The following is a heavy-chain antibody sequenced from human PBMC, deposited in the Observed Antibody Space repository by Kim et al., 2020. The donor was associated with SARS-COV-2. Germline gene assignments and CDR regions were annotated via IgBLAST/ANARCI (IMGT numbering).Heavy chain of an antibody. D-gene: IGHD2-2*01. V-gene: IGHV4-34*01. CDR2: INHSGST. J-gene: IGHJ5*02. CDR3: ARDSIVVVPAARWLPWFDP. Sequence: SETLSLTCAVYGGSFSGYYWSWIRQPPGKGLEWIGEINHSGSTNYNPSLKSRVTISVDTSKNQFSLKLSSVTAADTAVYYCARDSIVVVPAARWLPWFDPWGQGTLVTVSS. CDR1: GGSFSGYY.